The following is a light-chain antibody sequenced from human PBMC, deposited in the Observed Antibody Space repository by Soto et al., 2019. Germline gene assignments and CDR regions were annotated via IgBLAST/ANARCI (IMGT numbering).Light chain of an antibody. Sequence: EIVLTQSPGTLSLSPGERATLSCRATQSIRSSSLAWYQQKRGQSPRLLIYGASSRATGIPDRFSGSGSGTDFTLTSSRLEPEDSAVYYCQQYGSSGRTFGQGTKVEIK. CDR1: QSIRSSS. V-gene: IGKV3-20*01. CDR3: QQYGSSGRT. J-gene: IGKJ1*01. CDR2: GAS.